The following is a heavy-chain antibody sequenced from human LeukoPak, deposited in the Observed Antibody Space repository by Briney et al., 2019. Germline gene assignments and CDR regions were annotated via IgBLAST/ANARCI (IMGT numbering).Heavy chain of an antibody. CDR2: IRSKVHDSTP. CDR1: GFTFGEYG. J-gene: IGHJ4*02. Sequence: GESLKISCTTSGFTFGEYGFNWVRQAPGRGLEWVGFIRSKVHDSTPQYAASVKGRFTISRDDPKDIAYLQMNSLKTEDTAVYYCTRAGGYDNFLDYWGQGTPVTVSS. D-gene: IGHD5-12*01. V-gene: IGHV3-49*04. CDR3: TRAGGYDNFLDY.